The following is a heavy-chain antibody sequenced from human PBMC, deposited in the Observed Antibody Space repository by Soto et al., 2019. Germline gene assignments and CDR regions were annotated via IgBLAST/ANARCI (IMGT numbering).Heavy chain of an antibody. CDR1: GFTFSNYA. D-gene: IGHD6-13*01. V-gene: IGHV3-64*01. CDR3: ARYSNSVADY. Sequence: GGSLRLSCAASGFTFSNYAMHWVRQAQGKGLEYVSAISSSGGSTYYANSVKGRFTISRDNSKNTLYLQMGSLRAEDMAVYYCARYSNSVADYWGQGTLVTVSS. CDR2: ISSSGGST. J-gene: IGHJ4*02.